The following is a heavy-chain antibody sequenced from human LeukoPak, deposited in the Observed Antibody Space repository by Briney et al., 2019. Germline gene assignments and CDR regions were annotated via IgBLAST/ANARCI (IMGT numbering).Heavy chain of an antibody. D-gene: IGHD5-18*01. CDR1: GDSISSGDYY. CDR3: ARDPAVVSVDV. J-gene: IGHJ6*04. CDR2: ISSSGST. Sequence: SQTLSLTCTVSGDSISSGDYYWSWIRQPAGKGLEWIGRISSSGSTYYNPSLKSRVTISVDTSKNQFSLKLSSVTAADTAVYYCARDPAVVSVDVWGKGTTVTVSS. V-gene: IGHV4-61*02.